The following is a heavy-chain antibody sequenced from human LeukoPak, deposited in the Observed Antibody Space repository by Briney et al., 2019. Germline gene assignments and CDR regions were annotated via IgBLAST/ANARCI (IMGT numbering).Heavy chain of an antibody. CDR1: GGSISSHY. CDR3: ATIKRGYPYGYFDF. V-gene: IGHV4-59*11. Sequence: PSETLSLTRTVSGGSISSHYWSWVRQPPGKGLEWIWYMYDTVNTKDNPSLTSRLTLSADTSKNQFSLRLGSVTAADTAVYYCATIKRGYPYGYFDFWGQGILVTVSS. CDR2: MYDTVNT. J-gene: IGHJ4*02. D-gene: IGHD5-18*01.